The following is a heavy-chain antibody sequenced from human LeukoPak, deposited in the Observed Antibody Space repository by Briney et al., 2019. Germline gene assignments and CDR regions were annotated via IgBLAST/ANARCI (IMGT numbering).Heavy chain of an antibody. Sequence: SGGSLRLSCAASGFTFSSYEMNWVRQAPGKGLEWVSYISSSGSTIYYADSVKGRFTISRDNAKNSLYLQMNSLRAEDTAVYYCAREKPIVASFDYWGQGTLVTVSS. CDR2: ISSSGSTI. D-gene: IGHD5-12*01. CDR3: AREKPIVASFDY. CDR1: GFTFSSYE. V-gene: IGHV3-48*03. J-gene: IGHJ4*02.